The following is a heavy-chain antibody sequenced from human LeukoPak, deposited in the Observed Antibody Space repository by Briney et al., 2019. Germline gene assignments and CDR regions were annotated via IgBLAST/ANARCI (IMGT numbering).Heavy chain of an antibody. D-gene: IGHD1-26*01. CDR2: INADNGDT. CDR1: GYTFTNYA. CDR3: ARVPSVGLLWERAFDI. Sequence: GASVKVSCKASGYTFTNYAMHWVRQAPGQRLEWMGWINADNGDTKYSPKFQGRVTITRDTSASTAYMELLSLRSEDTAVYYCARVPSVGLLWERAFDIWGQGTMVTVSS. J-gene: IGHJ3*02. V-gene: IGHV1-3*01.